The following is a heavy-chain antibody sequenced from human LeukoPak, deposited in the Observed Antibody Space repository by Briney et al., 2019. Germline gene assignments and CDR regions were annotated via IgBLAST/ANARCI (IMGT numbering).Heavy chain of an antibody. CDR2: IIPIFGTA. CDR3: ARSPWDWEYYFDY. V-gene: IGHV1-69*05. CDR1: GGTFSSYP. J-gene: IGHJ4*02. Sequence: SVTVSCKASGGTFSSYPISWVRQAPGQGLEWMGGIIPIFGTANYAQKFQGRVTITTDESTSTAYMELGSLRSEDTAVYYCARSPWDWEYYFDYWGQGTLVTVSS. D-gene: IGHD1-26*01.